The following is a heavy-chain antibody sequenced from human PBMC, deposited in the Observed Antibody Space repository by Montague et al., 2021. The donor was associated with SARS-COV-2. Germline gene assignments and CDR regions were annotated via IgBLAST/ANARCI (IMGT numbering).Heavy chain of an antibody. CDR3: ARRTPAGGVFDY. D-gene: IGHD4-23*01. CDR2: VYYTGNT. J-gene: IGHJ4*02. CDR1: GGSIGSGAYF. V-gene: IGHV4-39*01. Sequence: SETLSLTCTVSGGSIGSGAYFGAWIRQPPRKGLEWIGSVYYTGNTYYNPSLKSRVTISVDSSKNQFSLTVSSVTAADTAVYYCARRTPAGGVFDYWGQGTLVTVSS.